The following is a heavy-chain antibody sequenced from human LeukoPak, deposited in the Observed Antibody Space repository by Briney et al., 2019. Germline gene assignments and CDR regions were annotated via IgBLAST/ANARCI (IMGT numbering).Heavy chain of an antibody. CDR2: ISAYNGNT. CDR1: GYTFTSYG. D-gene: IGHD6-6*01. V-gene: IGHV1-18*01. CDR3: ATWGYSSSSPLGLLDY. Sequence: ASVKVSCKASGYTFTSYGISWVRQAPGQGLGWMGWISAYNGNTNYAQKLQGRVTMTTDTSTSTAYMELRSLRSDDTAVYYCATWGYSSSSPLGLLDYWGQGTLVTVSS. J-gene: IGHJ4*02.